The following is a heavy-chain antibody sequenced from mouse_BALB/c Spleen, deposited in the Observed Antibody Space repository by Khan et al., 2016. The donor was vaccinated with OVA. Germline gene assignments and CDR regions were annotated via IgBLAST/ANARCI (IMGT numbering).Heavy chain of an antibody. J-gene: IGHJ3*01. CDR1: GYTFTTYT. Sequence: QVQLQQSGAELARPGASVKMSCKASGYTFTTYTMHWVKQRPGQGLEWIGYINPSNGYTNYNQKFKDKSTLTADKSSSTAYMQLSSLTSDYSAVYSWAREGAYYRSDGWFSYWGQGTLVTVSA. CDR3: AREGAYYRSDGWFSY. CDR2: INPSNGYT. D-gene: IGHD2-14*01. V-gene: IGHV1-4*01.